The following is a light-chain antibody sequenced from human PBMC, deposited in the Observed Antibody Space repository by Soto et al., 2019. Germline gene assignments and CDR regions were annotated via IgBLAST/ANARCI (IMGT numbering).Light chain of an antibody. CDR3: TSYTSSSTLYV. J-gene: IGLJ1*01. Sequence: QSALTHAASMSGSPGQSITISCTGTSSDVGGYNYVSWYQQHPGKAPKLMIYDVRNRASGASNRFSGSKSGNTASLTISGLQAEDEADYYCTSYTSSSTLYVFGTGTKVTVL. CDR2: DVR. V-gene: IGLV2-14*01. CDR1: SSDVGGYNY.